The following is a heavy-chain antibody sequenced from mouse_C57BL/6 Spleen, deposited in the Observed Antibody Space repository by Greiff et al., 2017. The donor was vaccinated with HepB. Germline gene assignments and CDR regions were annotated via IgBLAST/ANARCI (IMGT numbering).Heavy chain of an antibody. Sequence: DVKLVESGGGLVKPGGSLKLSCAASGFTFSDYGMHWVRQAPEKGLEWVAYISSGSSTIYYADTVKGRFTISRDNAKNTLFLQMTSLRSEDTAMYYCALLSLAYWGQGTLVTVSA. CDR2: ISSGSSTI. CDR1: GFTFSDYG. D-gene: IGHD6-1*01. V-gene: IGHV5-17*01. CDR3: ALLSLAY. J-gene: IGHJ3*01.